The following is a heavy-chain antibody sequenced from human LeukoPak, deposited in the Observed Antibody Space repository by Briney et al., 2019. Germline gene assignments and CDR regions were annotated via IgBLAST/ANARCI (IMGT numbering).Heavy chain of an antibody. J-gene: IGHJ5*02. CDR2: IYYTGST. CDR3: AREGCSYGYVSGVRWFDP. D-gene: IGHD5-18*01. CDR1: GGSFSGYY. V-gene: IGHV4-59*01. Sequence: KASETLSLTCAVYGGSFSGYYWSWIRQPPGKGLEWIGYIYYTGSTNYNPSLKSRVTISVDTSKNQFSLKLSSVTAADTAVYYCAREGCSYGYVSGVRWFDPWGQGTLVTVSS.